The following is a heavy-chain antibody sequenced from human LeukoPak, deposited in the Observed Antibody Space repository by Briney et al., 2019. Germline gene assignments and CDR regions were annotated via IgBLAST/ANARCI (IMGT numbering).Heavy chain of an antibody. CDR2: INPNSGGT. D-gene: IGHD3-10*01. CDR1: GYTFTGYY. Sequence: GASVKVSCKASGYTFTGYYMHWVRQAPGQGLEWMGWINPNSGGTNYAQKFQGRVTMTRDTSISTAYMELSRLRSDDTAVYYCARALWFGELYFDYWGQEPWSPSPQ. J-gene: IGHJ4*01. V-gene: IGHV1-2*02. CDR3: ARALWFGELYFDY.